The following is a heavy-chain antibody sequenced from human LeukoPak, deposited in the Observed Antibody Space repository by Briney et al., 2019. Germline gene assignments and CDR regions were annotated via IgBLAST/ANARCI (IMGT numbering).Heavy chain of an antibody. CDR1: GFTVSDYY. V-gene: IGHV3-11*04. CDR3: GRGRLRPTSPGDF. CDR2: MSSARDRTI. D-gene: IGHD2-2*01. Sequence: GGSLRLSCAASGFTVSDYYMTWIRQAPGKGLEWVSYMSSARDRTIFYADSVKGRFTISRDSAKNSLYLQMYSLRAEDTAVYYCGRGRLRPTSPGDFRGQGTLVTVSS. J-gene: IGHJ4*02.